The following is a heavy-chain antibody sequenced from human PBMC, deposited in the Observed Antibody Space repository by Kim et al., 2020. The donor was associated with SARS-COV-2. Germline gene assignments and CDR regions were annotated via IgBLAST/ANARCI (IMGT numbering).Heavy chain of an antibody. CDR2: ISAYNGNT. V-gene: IGHV1-18*04. J-gene: IGHJ5*02. Sequence: ASVKVSCKASGYTFTSYGISWVRQAPGQGLEWMGWISAYNGNTNYAQKLQGRVTMTTDTSTSTAYMELRSLRSDDTAVYYCARVVRGRITMVRGVIGWFDPWGQGTLVTVSS. CDR3: ARVVRGRITMVRGVIGWFDP. CDR1: GYTFTSYG. D-gene: IGHD3-10*01.